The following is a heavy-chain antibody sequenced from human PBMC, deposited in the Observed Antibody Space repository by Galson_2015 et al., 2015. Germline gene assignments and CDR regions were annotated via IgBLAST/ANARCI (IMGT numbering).Heavy chain of an antibody. Sequence: TLSRTCTVSGGSISSSYWSWLRQPPGKGLEWIGYIYYSGSTNYNPSLKSRVTISVDTSKNQFSLKLSSVTAADTAVYYCARAGEATHYYYYYGMDVWGQGTTVTVSS. CDR2: IYYSGST. D-gene: IGHD7-27*01. CDR3: ARAGEATHYYYYYGMDV. CDR1: GGSISSSY. J-gene: IGHJ6*02. V-gene: IGHV4-59*01.